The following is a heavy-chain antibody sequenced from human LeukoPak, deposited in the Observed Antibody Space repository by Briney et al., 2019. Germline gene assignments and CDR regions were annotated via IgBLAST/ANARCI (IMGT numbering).Heavy chain of an antibody. D-gene: IGHD6-19*01. CDR1: GFTFSSYA. V-gene: IGHV3-30*01. CDR2: ISYDGSNK. CDR3: AREYGEYSSGWFGY. J-gene: IGHJ4*02. Sequence: GGSLRLSCAASGFTFSSYAMHWVRQAPGKGLEWVAVISYDGSNKYYADSVKGRFTISRDNSKNTLYLQMNSLRAEDTAVYYCAREYGEYSSGWFGYWGQGTLVTVS.